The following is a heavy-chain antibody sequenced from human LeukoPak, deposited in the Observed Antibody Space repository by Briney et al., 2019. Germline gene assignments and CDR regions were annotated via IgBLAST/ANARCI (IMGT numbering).Heavy chain of an antibody. Sequence: ASVKVSCKASGYTFTGYYMHWVRQAPGQGLEGMGWINPNSGGTNYAQKFQGRVTMTRDTSISTAYMELSRLRSDDTAVYYCARLANFWSGSSYGMDVWGQGTTVTVSS. CDR2: INPNSGGT. CDR1: GYTFTGYY. D-gene: IGHD3-3*01. CDR3: ARLANFWSGSSYGMDV. J-gene: IGHJ6*02. V-gene: IGHV1-2*02.